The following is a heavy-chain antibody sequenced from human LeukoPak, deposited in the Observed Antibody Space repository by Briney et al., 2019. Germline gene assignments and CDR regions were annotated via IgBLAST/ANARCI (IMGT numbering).Heavy chain of an antibody. CDR1: GGSFRGYY. CDR2: INHSGST. Sequence: SETLSLTCAVYGGSFRGYYWSWIRQPPGKGLEWIGEINHSGSTNYNPSLKSRVTISVDTSKNQFSLKLSSVTAADTAVYYCARHRSYYYGSGSYSDWFDPWGQGTLVTVSS. D-gene: IGHD3-10*01. CDR3: ARHRSYYYGSGSYSDWFDP. J-gene: IGHJ5*02. V-gene: IGHV4-34*01.